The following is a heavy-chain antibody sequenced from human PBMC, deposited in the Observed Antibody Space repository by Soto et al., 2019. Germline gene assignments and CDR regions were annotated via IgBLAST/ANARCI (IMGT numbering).Heavy chain of an antibody. J-gene: IGHJ4*02. CDR3: ARHQYDFWSGPRILDY. V-gene: IGHV4-61*01. D-gene: IGHD3-3*01. CDR1: GGSVSSGIYY. CDR2: IYYIGST. Sequence: PSETLSLTCTVSGGSVSSGIYYWSWIRHPPGKGLEWIGYIYYIGSTNYNPSLKSRVTISVDTSKNQFSLKLSSVTAADTAVYYCARHQYDFWSGPRILDYWGQGTMLTVYS.